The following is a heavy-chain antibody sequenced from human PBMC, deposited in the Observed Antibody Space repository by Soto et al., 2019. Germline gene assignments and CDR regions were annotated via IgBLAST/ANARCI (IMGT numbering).Heavy chain of an antibody. CDR1: GFTVSSNY. J-gene: IGHJ4*02. CDR2: IDSGGST. Sequence: EVQLVESGGGLIQPGGSLRLSCAASGFTVSSNYMSWVRQAPGKGLEWVSVIDSGGSTYYADSVKGRFTISRDNSKNTLYLQVNSLRADDTAVYYCAGETYYYGSGREGVFDHWGQGTLVTVSS. V-gene: IGHV3-53*01. CDR3: AGETYYYGSGREGVFDH. D-gene: IGHD3-10*01.